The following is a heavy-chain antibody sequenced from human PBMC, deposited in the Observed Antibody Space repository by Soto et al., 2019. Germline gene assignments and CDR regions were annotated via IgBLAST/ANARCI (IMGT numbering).Heavy chain of an antibody. CDR3: ARGRPIGSYYLWFDP. CDR1: GYTFTSYG. V-gene: IGHV1-18*01. D-gene: IGHD1-26*01. J-gene: IGHJ5*02. Sequence: ASVKVSCKASGYTFTSYGISWVRQAPGQGLEWRGWISAYNGNTNYAQKLQGRVTMTTDTSTSTAYMELRSLRSDDTAVYYCARGRPIGSYYLWFDPWGQGTLVTVSS. CDR2: ISAYNGNT.